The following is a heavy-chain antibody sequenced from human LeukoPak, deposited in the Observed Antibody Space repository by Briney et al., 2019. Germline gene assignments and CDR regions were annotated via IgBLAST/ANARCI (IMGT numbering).Heavy chain of an antibody. V-gene: IGHV3-30*18. Sequence: PGGSLRLSCAAPGFTFSSYGMHWVRQAPGKGLEWVAVISYDGSNKYYADSVKGRFTISRDNSKNTLYLQMNSLRAEDTAVYYCAKLGSYDSSGYSLPGGYWGQGTLVTVSS. CDR2: ISYDGSNK. D-gene: IGHD3-22*01. CDR1: GFTFSSYG. CDR3: AKLGSYDSSGYSLPGGY. J-gene: IGHJ4*02.